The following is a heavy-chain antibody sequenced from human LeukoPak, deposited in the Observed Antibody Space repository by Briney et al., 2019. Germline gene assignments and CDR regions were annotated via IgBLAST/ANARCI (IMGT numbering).Heavy chain of an antibody. CDR1: GYTFTSYY. J-gene: IGHJ4*02. CDR2: INPSDGST. CDR3: ARDKNYDGSGYLFVY. V-gene: IGHV1-46*01. Sequence: ASVKVSCKASGYTFTSYYMHWVRQAPGQGLEWMGIINPSDGSTSYAQKYQGRVTMTRDTSTSAVYMELGSLRSEDTAVYYCARDKNYDGSGYLFVYWGQGTLGTVSS. D-gene: IGHD3-22*01.